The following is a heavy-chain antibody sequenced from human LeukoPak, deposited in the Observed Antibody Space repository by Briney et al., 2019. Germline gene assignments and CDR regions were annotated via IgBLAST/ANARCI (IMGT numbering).Heavy chain of an antibody. CDR3: VKDRYGDLEN. CDR1: GFNFRTYG. J-gene: IGHJ4*01. D-gene: IGHD4-17*01. CDR2: IWHDGSNK. Sequence: PGRSLGLSCAASGFNFRTYGMHWVRQAPGKGLEWLAIIWHDGSNKYYGDSVKGRFTISRDNSKNTLYLEMNSLRAEDTAVYYCVKDRYGDLENWGQGTLVTVSS. V-gene: IGHV3-33*03.